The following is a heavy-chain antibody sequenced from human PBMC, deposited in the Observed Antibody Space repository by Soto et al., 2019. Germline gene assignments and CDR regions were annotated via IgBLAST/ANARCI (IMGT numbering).Heavy chain of an antibody. CDR1: GFTFSSYA. V-gene: IGHV3-23*01. Sequence: SCAASGFTFSSYAMSWVRQAPGKGLEWVSAISGSGGSTYYADSVKGRFTISRDNSKNTLYLQMNSLRAEDTAVYYCAKDLTASDLEGDYWGQGTLVTVSS. J-gene: IGHJ4*02. CDR2: ISGSGGST. D-gene: IGHD2-21*02. CDR3: AKDLTASDLEGDY.